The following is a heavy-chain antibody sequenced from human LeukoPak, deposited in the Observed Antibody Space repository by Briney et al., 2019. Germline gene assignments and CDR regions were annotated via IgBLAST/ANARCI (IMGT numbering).Heavy chain of an antibody. CDR2: ISYDGSNK. Sequence: GGSLRLSCAASGFTFSSYGMHWVRQAPGKGLEWVAVISYDGSNKYYADSVKGRFTISRDNSKNTLYLQMNSLRAEDTAVYYCARVQYYGSGSYGAFDIWGQGTMVTVSS. J-gene: IGHJ3*02. D-gene: IGHD3-10*01. V-gene: IGHV3-30*19. CDR3: ARVQYYGSGSYGAFDI. CDR1: GFTFSSYG.